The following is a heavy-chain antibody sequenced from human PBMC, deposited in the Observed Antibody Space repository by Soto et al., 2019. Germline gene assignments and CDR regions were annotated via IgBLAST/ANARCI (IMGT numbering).Heavy chain of an antibody. J-gene: IGHJ6*02. Sequence: SETLSLTCTVSGWSTSSGDYYWSWIRQPPGKGLEWIGNIYHSGSTHYKPSLKTRVTISIDTSKDQFSLKLSSVTAADTAVYYCAIFPTSDYAYYGMDVWGPGTTVNVAS. D-gene: IGHD1-26*01. CDR2: IYHSGST. CDR3: AIFPTSDYAYYGMDV. V-gene: IGHV4-30-4*01. CDR1: GWSTSSGDYY.